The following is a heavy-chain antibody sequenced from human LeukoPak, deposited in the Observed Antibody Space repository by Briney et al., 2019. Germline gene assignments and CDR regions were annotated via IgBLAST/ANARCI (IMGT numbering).Heavy chain of an antibody. CDR3: AGRRVLDASFDY. J-gene: IGHJ4*02. D-gene: IGHD3-16*01. CDR2: IYSGDNT. V-gene: IGHV3-66*02. Sequence: PGGSLRLSCAASGFTVNNNYMSWVRQAPGKGLKWVSVIYSGDNTYYVESVKGRFTISRDNSKNTLFLQMNRLRAEDTAVYYCAGRRVLDASFDYWGQGTLVTVSS. CDR1: GFTVNNNY.